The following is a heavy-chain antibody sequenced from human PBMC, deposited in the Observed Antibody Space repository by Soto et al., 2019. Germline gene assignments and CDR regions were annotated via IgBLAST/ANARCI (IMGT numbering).Heavy chain of an antibody. Sequence: QTLSLTCAISGDSVSSNSAAWNWIRQSPSRGLEWLGRTYYRSKWYNDYAVSVKSRITINPDTSKNQFSLQLNSVTPEDTAVFYCSRGLGDDFWSGYPENWFDPWGQGTLVTVSS. CDR2: TYYRSKWYN. CDR3: SRGLGDDFWSGYPENWFDP. D-gene: IGHD3-3*01. J-gene: IGHJ5*02. CDR1: GDSVSSNSAA. V-gene: IGHV6-1*01.